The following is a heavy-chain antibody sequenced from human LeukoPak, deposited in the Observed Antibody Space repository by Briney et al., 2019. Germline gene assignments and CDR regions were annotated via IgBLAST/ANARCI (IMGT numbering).Heavy chain of an antibody. CDR2: ISAYNGNT. CDR1: GYTFTSYG. J-gene: IGHJ4*02. V-gene: IGHV1-18*01. CDR3: ARDQVGRRYQLLIRGSKYFDY. D-gene: IGHD2-2*01. Sequence: ASVKVSCKASGYTFTSYGISWVRQAPGQGLEWMGWISAYNGNTNYAQKLQGRVTMTTDTSTSTAYMELRSLRSDDTAVYYCARDQVGRRYQLLIRGSKYFDYWGQGTLVTVSS.